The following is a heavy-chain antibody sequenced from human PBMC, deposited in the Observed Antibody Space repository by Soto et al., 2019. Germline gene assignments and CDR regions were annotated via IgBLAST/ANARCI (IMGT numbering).Heavy chain of an antibody. Sequence: VHLVESGGGVVQPGRSLRLSCAASGFTFGNYAMTWVRQGPGRGLEWVSALSGSSLNTYYAHSVKGRFTISRDNSKNTMYLEMNSLRVDDTAVYYCTTQFFLSSRKPPEDVWGQGTPVAVSS. CDR1: GFTFGNYA. CDR3: TTQFFLSSRKPPEDV. CDR2: LSGSSLNT. V-gene: IGHV3-23*04. J-gene: IGHJ6*02.